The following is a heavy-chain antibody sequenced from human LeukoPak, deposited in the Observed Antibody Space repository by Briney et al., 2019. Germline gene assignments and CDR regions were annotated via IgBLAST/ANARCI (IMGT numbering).Heavy chain of an antibody. CDR2: IYYTGST. V-gene: IGHV4-59*01. J-gene: IGHJ4*02. CDR1: GGSMSTYY. CDR3: AGMRITTPTVRTLDY. Sequence: SETLSLTCTVSGGSMSTYYWTWIRQPPGKGLEWIGFIYYTGSTNYNPSLKSRVTISVDTSKNRFSLKLSSVTAADTAVYYCAGMRITTPTVRTLDYWGQGTLVTVSS. D-gene: IGHD1-14*01.